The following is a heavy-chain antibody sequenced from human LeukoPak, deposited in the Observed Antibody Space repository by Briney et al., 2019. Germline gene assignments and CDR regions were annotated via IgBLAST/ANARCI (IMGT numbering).Heavy chain of an antibody. D-gene: IGHD4-17*01. CDR1: GGSISSDIYY. CDR2: IYSSGST. Sequence: SQTLSLTCTVSGGSISSDIYYWSWTRQPAGKGLEWIGRIYSSGSTNYNPSLKSRVTISVDTSKKQFSLKLSSVTAADTAVYYCASSLYGDFDYWGQGTLVTVSS. V-gene: IGHV4-61*02. J-gene: IGHJ4*02. CDR3: ASSLYGDFDY.